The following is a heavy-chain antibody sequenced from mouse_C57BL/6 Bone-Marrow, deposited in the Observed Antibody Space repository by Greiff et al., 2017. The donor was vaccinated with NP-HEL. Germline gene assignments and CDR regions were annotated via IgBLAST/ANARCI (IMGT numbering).Heavy chain of an antibody. D-gene: IGHD1-1*01. CDR2: INPSSGYT. J-gene: IGHJ1*03. CDR3: ARRIFITARYFDV. CDR1: GYTFTSYT. Sequence: QVHVKQSGAELARPGASVKMSCKASGYTFTSYTMHWVKQRPGQGLEWIGYINPSSGYTKYNQKFKDKATLTADKSSSTAYMQLSSLTSEDSAVYYCARRIFITARYFDVWGTGTTVTVSS. V-gene: IGHV1-4*01.